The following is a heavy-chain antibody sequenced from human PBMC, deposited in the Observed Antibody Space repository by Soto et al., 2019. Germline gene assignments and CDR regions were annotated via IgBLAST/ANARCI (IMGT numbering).Heavy chain of an antibody. Sequence: ASVKVSCKASGYTFSNYGISWVRQAPGQGLEWMGWISGYNVNTNYAQNFQSRVTMTADPSTRTAYMDLRSLISDDTAVYFCAKKSSSSSWFDPWGQGTLVTVSS. CDR1: GYTFSNYG. CDR3: AKKSSSSSWFDP. V-gene: IGHV1-18*01. J-gene: IGHJ5*02. D-gene: IGHD6-6*01. CDR2: ISGYNVNT.